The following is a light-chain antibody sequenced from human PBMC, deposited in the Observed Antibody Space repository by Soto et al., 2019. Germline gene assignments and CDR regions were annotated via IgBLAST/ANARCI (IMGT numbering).Light chain of an antibody. CDR3: TLYAGSIHVV. V-gene: IGLV2-8*01. J-gene: IGLJ2*01. Sequence: QSVLTQPPSASGSPGQSVTISCTGTSSDVGAYNYVSWYQQHPGKAPKLMIYEVSKRPSGVPDRFSGSKSGNTASLTVSGLQAEDEADYYCTLYAGSIHVVFGGGTKVTVL. CDR2: EVS. CDR1: SSDVGAYNY.